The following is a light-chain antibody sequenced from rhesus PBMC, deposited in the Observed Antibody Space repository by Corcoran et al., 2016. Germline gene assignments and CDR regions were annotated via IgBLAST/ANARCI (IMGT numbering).Light chain of an antibody. J-gene: IGKJ2*01. V-gene: IGKV3-31*02. CDR2: GAS. CDR3: QQSSNLYS. CDR1: SY. Sequence: SYLVWYQQKPGQAPRLLIYGASSRATGIPDRFSGSGSGTEFTLNISSLEPEDVGVYYCQQSSNLYSFGQWTKVEIK.